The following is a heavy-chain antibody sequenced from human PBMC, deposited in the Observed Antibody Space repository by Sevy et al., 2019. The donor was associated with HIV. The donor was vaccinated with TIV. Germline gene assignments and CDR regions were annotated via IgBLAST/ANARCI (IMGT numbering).Heavy chain of an antibody. D-gene: IGHD5-18*01. J-gene: IGHJ4*02. Sequence: GGSLRLSCAASGFTCSSNIMNWVRQAPGMGLEWVSSISSGGDYIYYTNSVKGRFTISRDNAKNSLYLHMNSLRAEDTAVYYCARDEYSYASGFDYWGQGTLVTVSS. CDR2: ISSGGDYI. CDR1: GFTCSSNI. V-gene: IGHV3-21*01. CDR3: ARDEYSYASGFDY.